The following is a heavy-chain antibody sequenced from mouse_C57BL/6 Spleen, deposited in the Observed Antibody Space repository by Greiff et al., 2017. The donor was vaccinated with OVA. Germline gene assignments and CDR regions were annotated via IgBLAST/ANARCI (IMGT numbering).Heavy chain of an antibody. CDR3: AREGIKKYFDV. J-gene: IGHJ1*03. V-gene: IGHV1-64*01. CDR2: IHPNSGST. CDR1: GYTFTSYW. D-gene: IGHD2-4*01. Sequence: VQLQQPGAELVKPGASVKLSCKASGYTFTSYWMHWVKQRPGQGLEWIGMIHPNSGSTNYNEKFKSKATMTVDKSSSTAYMQLSSLTSEDSAVYYCAREGIKKYFDVWGTGTTVTVSS.